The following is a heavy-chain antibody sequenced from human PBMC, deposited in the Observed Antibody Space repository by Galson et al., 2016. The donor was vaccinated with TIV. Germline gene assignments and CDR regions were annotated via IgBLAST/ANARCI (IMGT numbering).Heavy chain of an antibody. CDR3: AKEGYSYRLS. CDR1: GGSVTSSH. CDR2: VYPSGNT. Sequence: SETLSLTCTVSGGSVTSSHWSWIRQPAGKGLEWIGRVYPSGNTNYSPSLKSRVTMSLDTSKNQFSLNLMSVTAADTAAYYCAKEGYSYRLSWGQGILVTVSS. V-gene: IGHV4-4*07. D-gene: IGHD5-18*01. J-gene: IGHJ4*02.